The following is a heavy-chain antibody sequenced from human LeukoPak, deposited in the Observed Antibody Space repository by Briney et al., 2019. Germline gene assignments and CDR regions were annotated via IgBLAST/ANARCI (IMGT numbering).Heavy chain of an antibody. J-gene: IGHJ5*02. CDR1: GFTFSSYA. Sequence: GRSLRLSCAASGFTFSSYAMHWVRQAPGKGLEWVAVISYDGSNKYYADSVEGRFTISRDNSKNTLYLPTNSLRAEDTAVYYCARDGTGSGSLAHWGQGTLVTVSS. CDR3: ARDGTGSGSLAH. V-gene: IGHV3-30-3*01. CDR2: ISYDGSNK. D-gene: IGHD3-10*01.